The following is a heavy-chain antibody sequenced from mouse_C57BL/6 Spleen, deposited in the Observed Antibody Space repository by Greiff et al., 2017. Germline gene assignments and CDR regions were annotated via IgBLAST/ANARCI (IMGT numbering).Heavy chain of an antibody. CDR2: INYDGSST. CDR3: ARADYYGSSYEGYFDV. CDR1: GFTFSDYY. V-gene: IGHV5-16*01. D-gene: IGHD1-1*01. J-gene: IGHJ1*03. Sequence: EVHLVESEGGLVQPGSSMKLSCTASGFTFSDYYMAWVRQVPEKGLEWVANINYDGSSTYYLDSLKSRFIISRDNAKNILYLQMSSLKSEDTATYYCARADYYGSSYEGYFDVWGTGTTVTVSS.